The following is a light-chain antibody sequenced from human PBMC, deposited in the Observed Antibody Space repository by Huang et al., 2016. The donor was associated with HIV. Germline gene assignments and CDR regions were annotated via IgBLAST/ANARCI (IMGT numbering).Light chain of an antibody. CDR2: RVS. J-gene: IGKJ4*01. Sequence: DVVLTQSPLSLPVTLGQPASISCRSSQSLVHSDGSTYLTWFHQRPGQTPRRLIDRVSSRESGVPDRFSGSGSISDFTLKISGVEAEDVGVFYCMQATHWPLTFGGGTKVEIK. CDR1: QSLVHSDGSTY. V-gene: IGKV2-30*02. CDR3: MQATHWPLT.